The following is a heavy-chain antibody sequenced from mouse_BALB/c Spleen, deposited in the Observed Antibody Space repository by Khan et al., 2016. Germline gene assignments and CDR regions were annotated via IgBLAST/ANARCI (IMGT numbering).Heavy chain of an antibody. V-gene: IGHV14-3*02. CDR1: GFNIKDTY. CDR3: IRSDYYCNQFSY. J-gene: IGHJ3*01. D-gene: IGHD2-1*01. Sequence: VQLQQSGAELVKPGASVKLSCAASGFNIKDTYMNWVKQRPEQGLEWIGRIDPVNGETKYDPKFQGKATITADTSSNTAYLQLSSLTSEDAAVYYCIRSDYYCNQFSYRGQGTLVTVSA. CDR2: IDPVNGET.